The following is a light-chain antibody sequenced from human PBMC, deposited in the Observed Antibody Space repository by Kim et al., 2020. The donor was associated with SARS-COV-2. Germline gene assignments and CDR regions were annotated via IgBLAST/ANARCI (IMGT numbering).Light chain of an antibody. CDR3: QQRSDWPIT. Sequence: EIVLTQSPATLSLSPGERTTLSCRASHNINTYLAWYQQKPGQAPRLLIYDASNRATGIPARFSGSESGTDFTLTISSLEPEDFAVYYCQQRSDWPITFGQGTRLEIK. V-gene: IGKV3-11*01. CDR2: DAS. CDR1: HNINTY. J-gene: IGKJ5*01.